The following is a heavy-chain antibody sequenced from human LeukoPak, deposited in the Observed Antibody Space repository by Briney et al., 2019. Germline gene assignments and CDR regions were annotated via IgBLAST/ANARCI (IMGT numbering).Heavy chain of an antibody. CDR3: ARDRNYDSSGYLDYYYGMDV. J-gene: IGHJ6*02. V-gene: IGHV1-18*01. CDR1: GGTFSSYG. CDR2: ISAYNGNT. Sequence: GASVKVSCKASGGTFSSYGISWVRQAPGQGLEWMGWISAYNGNTNYAQRVQGRATMTTDTSTRIAYMELRSLRSDDTAVYYRARDRNYDSSGYLDYYYGMDVWGQGTTVTVSS. D-gene: IGHD3-22*01.